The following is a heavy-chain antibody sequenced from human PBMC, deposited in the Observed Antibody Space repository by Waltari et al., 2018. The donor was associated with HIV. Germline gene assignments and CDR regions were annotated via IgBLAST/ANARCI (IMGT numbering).Heavy chain of an antibody. V-gene: IGHV3-53*01. CDR1: GFSVSSNY. D-gene: IGHD2-21*02. CDR2: IYSGGST. Sequence: EVQLVESGGGLIQPGGSLRLSCAASGFSVSSNYMSWVRQAPGKGLGVVSVIYSGGSTYYADAVKGRFTISRDNSKNTLYLQMNSLRAEDTAVYYCARGFGCGGDCYYFDYWGQGTLVTVSS. J-gene: IGHJ4*02. CDR3: ARGFGCGGDCYYFDY.